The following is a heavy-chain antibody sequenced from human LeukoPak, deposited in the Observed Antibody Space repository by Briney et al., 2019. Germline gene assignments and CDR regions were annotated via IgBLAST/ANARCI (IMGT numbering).Heavy chain of an antibody. D-gene: IGHD4-17*01. CDR3: ARPYGDYYFDY. Sequence: GGSLRLSCPASGFTFSGSAMHWVRQASGKGLEWVGRIRSKANSYATAYAASVKGRFTISRDDSKNTAYLQMNSLRAEDSAVYYCARPYGDYYFDYWGQGTLVTVSS. J-gene: IGHJ4*02. CDR2: IRSKANSYAT. V-gene: IGHV3-73*01. CDR1: GFTFSGSA.